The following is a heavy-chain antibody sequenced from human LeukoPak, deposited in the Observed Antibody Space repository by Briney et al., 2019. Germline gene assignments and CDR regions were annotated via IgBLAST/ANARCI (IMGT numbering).Heavy chain of an antibody. J-gene: IGHJ4*02. CDR1: GFSLSTSGVG. CDR2: IYWNDDK. Sequence: SGPTLVKPTQTLTLTCTFSGFSLSTSGVGVGWIRQPPGKALEWLALIYWNDDKRYSPSLKGRLTITKDTSKNQVVLTMTNMDPVDTATYYCAHRERGHSSSWSGRYDFDYWGQGTLVTVSS. CDR3: AHRERGHSSSWSGRYDFDY. D-gene: IGHD6-13*01. V-gene: IGHV2-5*01.